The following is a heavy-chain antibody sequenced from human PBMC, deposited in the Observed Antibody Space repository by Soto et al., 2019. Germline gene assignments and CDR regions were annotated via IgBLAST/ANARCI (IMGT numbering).Heavy chain of an antibody. CDR1: GLSFSDSP. Sequence: EVQLVQCGGGLVQPGESLQLSCAASGLSFSDSPIHWVRQASGKGLEWVGRIRSKDYNYATAYAASVKGRFAASRDDSQSTAYLQMNSLKIEDTAVYYCIRGGVRTWRLDPWGQGTLVTVSS. V-gene: IGHV3-73*01. CDR2: IRSKDYNYAT. J-gene: IGHJ5*02. CDR3: IRGGVRTWRLDP. D-gene: IGHD3-10*01.